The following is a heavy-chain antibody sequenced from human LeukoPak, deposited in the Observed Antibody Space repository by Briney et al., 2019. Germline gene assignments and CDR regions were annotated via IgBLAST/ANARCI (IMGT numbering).Heavy chain of an antibody. V-gene: IGHV3-30*02. CDR2: IRYDGYKK. Sequence: PGGSLRLSCAASGFTLSEYGMHWVRQAPGKGLEWITFIRYDGYKKYYIDSVKGRFTTSRDDSKNTASLQMSSLRVEDTAVYYCARNAHSFDSSGYYFHFWGQGTRVTVSS. CDR1: GFTLSEYG. D-gene: IGHD3-22*01. J-gene: IGHJ4*02. CDR3: ARNAHSFDSSGYYFHF.